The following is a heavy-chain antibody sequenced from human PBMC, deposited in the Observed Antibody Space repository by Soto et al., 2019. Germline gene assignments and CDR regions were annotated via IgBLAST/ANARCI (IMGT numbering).Heavy chain of an antibody. CDR2: INHSGST. J-gene: IGHJ6*02. CDR3: ARFRGYYGSGSYYTYYYYYYGMDV. D-gene: IGHD3-10*01. V-gene: IGHV4-34*01. CDR1: GGSFSGYY. Sequence: SETLSLPCAVYGGSFSGYYWSWIRQPPGKGLEWIGEINHSGSTNYNPSLKSRVTISVDTSKNQFSLKLSSVTAADTAVYYCARFRGYYGSGSYYTYYYYYYGMDVWGQGTTVTVSS.